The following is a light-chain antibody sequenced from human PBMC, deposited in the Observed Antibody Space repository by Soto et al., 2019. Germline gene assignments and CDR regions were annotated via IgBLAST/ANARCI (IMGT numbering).Light chain of an antibody. CDR2: GAS. CDR1: QSISSN. J-gene: IGKJ4*01. Sequence: EIVMTQSPATLSVSPGERVTLSCRASQSISSNLAWYQQKPGHTPRLLIYGASTRATGIPARFSGSGSGTEFTLTISSLQSEDFAVYYCQQYNNWPIAFGGGTKVDIK. CDR3: QQYNNWPIA. V-gene: IGKV3-15*01.